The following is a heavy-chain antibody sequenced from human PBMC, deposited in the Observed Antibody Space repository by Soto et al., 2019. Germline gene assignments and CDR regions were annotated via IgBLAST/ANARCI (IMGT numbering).Heavy chain of an antibody. D-gene: IGHD6-13*01. V-gene: IGHV3-23*01. CDR3: AKNAHNMYSSSWPVSNFDY. Sequence: PGGSLRHSCAASGFTFSSYAMSWVRQAPGKGLEWVSAISGSGGSTYYADSVKGRFTISRDNSKNTLYLQMNSLRAEDTAVYYCAKNAHNMYSSSWPVSNFDYWGKGTLFTFSS. CDR2: ISGSGGST. CDR1: GFTFSSYA. J-gene: IGHJ4*02.